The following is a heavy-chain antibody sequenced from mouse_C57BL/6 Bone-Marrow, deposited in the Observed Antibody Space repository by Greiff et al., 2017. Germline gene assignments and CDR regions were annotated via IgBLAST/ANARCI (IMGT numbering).Heavy chain of an antibody. CDR3: AISYYSSPYAIDY. D-gene: IGHD2-5*01. V-gene: IGHV5-4*03. CDR1: GFTFSSYA. CDR2: IIAGGSYT. J-gene: IGHJ4*01. Sequence: EVKLLESGGGLVKPGGSLKLSCTASGFTFSSYAMSWVRQTPEKRLEWIATIIAGGSYTYYPDYVKGRFTISRDNAKNNLYLQVSQLNSEDTDMYDIAISYYSSPYAIDYWGQGTTVTVSS.